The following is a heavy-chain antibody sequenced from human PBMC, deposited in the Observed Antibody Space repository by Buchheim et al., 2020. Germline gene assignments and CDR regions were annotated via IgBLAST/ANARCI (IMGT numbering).Heavy chain of an antibody. CDR2: IWYDGTDK. CDR1: GFSFSGYG. V-gene: IGHV3-33*01. Sequence: QVQLVESGGGVVQPGRSLRLSCAASGFSFSGYGMHWVRQAPGKGLEWVTLIWYDGTDKYYADSVKGRFTISRDNSRNTLYLQMNSLRAEDTAVYYCARLGSGWSVDYWGQGTL. D-gene: IGHD6-19*01. CDR3: ARLGSGWSVDY. J-gene: IGHJ4*02.